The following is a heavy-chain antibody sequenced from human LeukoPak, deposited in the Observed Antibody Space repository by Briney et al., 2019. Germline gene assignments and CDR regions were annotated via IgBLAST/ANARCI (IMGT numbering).Heavy chain of an antibody. CDR1: EGTFSSYA. V-gene: IGHV1-69*04. D-gene: IGHD2-2*02. CDR3: ASGQGYCSSTSCYIRGGFDY. Sequence: SVKVSCKASEGTFSSYAISWVRQAPGQGLEWMGRIIPILGIANYAQKFQGRVTITADKSTSTAYMELSSLRSEDTAVYYCASGQGYCSSTSCYIRGGFDYWGQGTLVTVSS. CDR2: IIPILGIA. J-gene: IGHJ4*02.